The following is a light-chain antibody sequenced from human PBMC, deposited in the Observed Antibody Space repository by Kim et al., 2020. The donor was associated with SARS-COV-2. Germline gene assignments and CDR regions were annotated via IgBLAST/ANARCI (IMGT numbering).Light chain of an antibody. CDR1: QGVCGTY. Sequence: PGEGATLTCRAGQGVCGTYLAWYRKNPGQAPRLLISGASSRATGIPDRIGGGGSGTDFTLTISRLEPDDLAVYCCHQYSSASRWTFGQGTKVGIK. CDR2: GAS. J-gene: IGKJ1*01. CDR3: HQYSSASRWT. V-gene: IGKV3-20*01.